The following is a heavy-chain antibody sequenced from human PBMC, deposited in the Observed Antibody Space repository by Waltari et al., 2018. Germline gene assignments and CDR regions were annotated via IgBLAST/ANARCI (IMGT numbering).Heavy chain of an antibody. CDR2: IHYSGIT. V-gene: IGHV4-39*07. D-gene: IGHD3-3*01. CDR1: GDSISSHTYY. Sequence: LQLQESGPGLVKPSETLSLTCAVSGDSISSHTYYWAWIRQPPGKAPEWIGSIHYSGITYYNPSLKSRVTISEDTSKNQFSLKLNSVTAADTAVYYCARQRYDDFWSGYPFDYWGPGTLVTVSS. J-gene: IGHJ4*02. CDR3: ARQRYDDFWSGYPFDY.